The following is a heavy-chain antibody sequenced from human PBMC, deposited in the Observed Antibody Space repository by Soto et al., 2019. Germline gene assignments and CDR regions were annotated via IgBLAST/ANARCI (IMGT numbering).Heavy chain of an antibody. CDR2: ISSSSSYI. Sequence: EVQLVESGGGLVKPGGSLRLSCAASGFTFSSYSMNWVRQAPGKGLEWVSSISSSSSYIYYADSVKGRFTISRDNAKNSLYLQMNSLRAEDTAVYYCARAVGGERRHPGRKYYYYYYMDVWGKGTTVTVSS. J-gene: IGHJ6*03. CDR1: GFTFSSYS. CDR3: ARAVGGERRHPGRKYYYYYYMDV. D-gene: IGHD1-1*01. V-gene: IGHV3-21*01.